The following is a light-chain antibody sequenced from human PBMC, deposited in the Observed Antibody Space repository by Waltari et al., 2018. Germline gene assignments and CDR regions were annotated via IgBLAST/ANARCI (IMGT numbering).Light chain of an antibody. V-gene: IGKV3-15*01. CDR2: GAS. J-gene: IGKJ1*01. CDR3: QQYNNWPRT. CDR1: QSVSSN. Sequence: EIVMTQSPATLSVSPGERATLSCRASQSVSSNLAWYQQKPGQAPRLRLYGASTRATGIPARFSGSGSGTEFTLTISSLQSEDFAVYYCQQYNNWPRTFGQGTKVEIK.